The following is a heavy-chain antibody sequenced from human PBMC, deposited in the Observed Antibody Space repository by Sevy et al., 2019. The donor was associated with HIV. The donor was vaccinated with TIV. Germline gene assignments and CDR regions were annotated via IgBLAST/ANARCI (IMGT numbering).Heavy chain of an antibody. D-gene: IGHD2-21*02. V-gene: IGHV4-39*01. J-gene: IGHJ4*02. CDR2: IYHTGKT. Sequence: SETLSLTCTVSGGSIASSTYYWAWIRQPPGKGLEWIGSIYHTGKTYYSPSLESRLTISADTSKDQFSLRLTSVAAADTAVYYCARQSQRGKVAVPAQAHFFDYWGQGTLVTASS. CDR1: GGSIASSTYY. CDR3: ARQSQRGKVAVPAQAHFFDY.